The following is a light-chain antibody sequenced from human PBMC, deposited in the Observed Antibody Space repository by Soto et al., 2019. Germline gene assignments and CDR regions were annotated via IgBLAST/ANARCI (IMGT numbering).Light chain of an antibody. CDR3: QTWGTGIRV. V-gene: IGLV4-69*01. CDR1: SGHSSNS. J-gene: IGLJ3*02. CDR2: INSDGSH. Sequence: QSVLTQSPSVSASLGASVRLTCTLSSGHSSNSIAWHQQQPEKGPRYLMKINSDGSHNKWDGIPDRFSGSSSGAERYLAISGLQSDDEADYYCQTWGTGIRVFGGGTMLTVL.